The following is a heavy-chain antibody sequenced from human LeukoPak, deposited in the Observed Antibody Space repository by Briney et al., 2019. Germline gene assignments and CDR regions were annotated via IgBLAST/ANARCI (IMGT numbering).Heavy chain of an antibody. CDR2: IYYSGST. CDR3: ASKSPASSIIITS. J-gene: IGHJ4*02. CDR1: GGSISSYY. Sequence: SETLSLTCTVSGGSISSYYWSWIRQPPGKGLEWIGYIYYSGSTNYNPSLKSRVTISVDTSKNQFSLKLSSVTAADTAVYYCASKSPASSIIITSWGQGTLVTVSS. D-gene: IGHD3-16*01. V-gene: IGHV4-59*01.